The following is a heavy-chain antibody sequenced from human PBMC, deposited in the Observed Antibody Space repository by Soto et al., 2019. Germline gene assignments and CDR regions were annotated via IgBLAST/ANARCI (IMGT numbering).Heavy chain of an antibody. D-gene: IGHD6-25*01. CDR1: GYTFSNFW. CDR2: IYPGDHET. J-gene: IGHJ4*02. CDR3: ARSPRSGPYFDY. V-gene: IGHV5-51*01. Sequence: LGESLKISCQSSGYTFSNFWIGWVRQLPGKGLEWMGIIYPGDHETRYSPSFHGKVTISADRSINTAYLQWNSLEASDTAFYFCARSPRSGPYFDYWGQGALVTVSS.